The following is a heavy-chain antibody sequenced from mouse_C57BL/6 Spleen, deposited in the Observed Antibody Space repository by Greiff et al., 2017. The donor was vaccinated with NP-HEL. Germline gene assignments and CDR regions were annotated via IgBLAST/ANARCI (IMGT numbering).Heavy chain of an antibody. Sequence: QVQLKQPGAELVMPGASVKLSCKASGYTFTSYWMHWVKQRPGQGLEWIGEIDPSDSYTNYNQKFKGKSTLTVDKSSSTAYMQLSSLTSEDSAVYYCTRSITTVGNFDYWGQGTTLTVSS. D-gene: IGHD1-1*01. V-gene: IGHV1-69*01. CDR1: GYTFTSYW. CDR3: TRSITTVGNFDY. J-gene: IGHJ2*01. CDR2: IDPSDSYT.